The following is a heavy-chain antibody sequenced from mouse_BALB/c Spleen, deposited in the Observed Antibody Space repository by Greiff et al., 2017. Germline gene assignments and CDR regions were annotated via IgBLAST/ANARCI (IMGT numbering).Heavy chain of an antibody. V-gene: IGHV6-6*02. D-gene: IGHD2-1*01. CDR2: IRLKSNNYAT. CDR1: GFTFSNYW. CDR3: TRVLFYYGNYPYWYFDV. Sequence: EVMVVESGGGLVQPGGSMKLSCVASGFTFSNYWMNWVRQSPEKGLEWVAEIRLKSNNYATHYAESVKGRFTISRDDSKSSVYLQMNNLRAEDTGIYYCTRVLFYYGNYPYWYFDVWGAGTTVTVSS. J-gene: IGHJ1*01.